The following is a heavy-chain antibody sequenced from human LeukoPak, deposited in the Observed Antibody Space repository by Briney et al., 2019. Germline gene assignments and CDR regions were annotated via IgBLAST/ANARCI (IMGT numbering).Heavy chain of an antibody. V-gene: IGHV2-5*02. CDR3: AHRGLFYYDSSGYYSFGY. CDR2: IYWDDGK. D-gene: IGHD3-22*01. CDR1: GVSLSTSGVG. J-gene: IGHJ4*02. Sequence: SGPTLVKPTQTLTLTCTFSGVSLSTSGVGVGWIRQPPGKALEWLALIYWDDGKRYSPSLKSRLTITKDTSKNQVVLTMTNMDPVETATYYCAHRGLFYYDSSGYYSFGYWGQGTLVTVSS.